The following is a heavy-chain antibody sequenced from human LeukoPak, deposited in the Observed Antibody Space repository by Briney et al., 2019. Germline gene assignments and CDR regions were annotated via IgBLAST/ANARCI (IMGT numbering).Heavy chain of an antibody. CDR1: GYTLTELS. V-gene: IGHV1-24*01. J-gene: IGHJ4*02. D-gene: IGHD3-3*01. CDR2: FDPEDGET. CDR3: ATARITIFGVVISEYFDY. Sequence: ASVKVSCTVSGYTLTELSMHWVRQAPGKGLEWMGGFDPEDGETIYAQKFQGRVTMTEDTSTDTAYMELSSLRSEDTAVYYCATARITIFGVVISEYFDYWGQGTLVTVSS.